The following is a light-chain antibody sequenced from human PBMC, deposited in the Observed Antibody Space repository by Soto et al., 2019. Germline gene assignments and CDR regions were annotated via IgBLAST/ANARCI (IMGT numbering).Light chain of an antibody. CDR1: QDISNY. V-gene: IGKV1-33*01. CDR2: DAS. CDR3: QQYDNFPRAIN. J-gene: IGKJ5*01. Sequence: DIQMTQSPSSLSASVGDRVTIACQASQDISNYLHWYQQKPGKAPKLLIYDASNLETGVPSRFSGSGSGTDFTFTISSLQPEDIATYYCQQYDNFPRAINLGQGTRLEIK.